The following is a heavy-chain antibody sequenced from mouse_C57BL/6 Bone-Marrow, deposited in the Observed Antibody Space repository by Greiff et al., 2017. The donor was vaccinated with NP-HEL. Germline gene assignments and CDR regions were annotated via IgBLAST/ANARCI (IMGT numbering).Heavy chain of an antibody. CDR1: GFTFSDYG. CDR3: ASTIYYYGFDY. J-gene: IGHJ2*01. V-gene: IGHV5-17*01. D-gene: IGHD1-1*01. CDR2: ISSGSSTI. Sequence: EVKLVESGGGLVKPGGSLKLSCAASGFTFSDYGMHWVRQAPEKGLEWVAYISSGSSTIYYADTVKGRFPISRDNAKNTLFLQMTSLRSEDTAMYYCASTIYYYGFDYWGQGTTLTVSS.